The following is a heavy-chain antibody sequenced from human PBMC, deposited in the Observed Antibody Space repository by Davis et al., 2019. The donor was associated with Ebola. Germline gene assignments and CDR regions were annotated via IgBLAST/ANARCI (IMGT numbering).Heavy chain of an antibody. J-gene: IGHJ4*02. V-gene: IGHV3-30*02. CDR1: GFTFSSYG. CDR2: IWYDGSNK. D-gene: IGHD2-21*01. Sequence: PGGSLRLSCAASGFTFSSYGMHWVRQAPGKGLEWVAVIWYDGSNKYYADSVKGRFTISRDNSNDMLYLQMNSLRAEDTAVYYCVQYCGDIGCYVDFDYWGQGTLVTVSS. CDR3: VQYCGDIGCYVDFDY.